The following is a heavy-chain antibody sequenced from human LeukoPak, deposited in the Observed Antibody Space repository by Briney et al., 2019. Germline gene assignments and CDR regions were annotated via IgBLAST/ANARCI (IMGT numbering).Heavy chain of an antibody. D-gene: IGHD5-12*01. Sequence: GGSLRLSCAASGFTFSSYSMKWVRQAPEKGLEWVSSISSSSSYIYYAYSVKGRFTISRDNAKNSLYLQMNSLRAEDTAVYYCARAESIVATIDYWGQGTLVTVSS. J-gene: IGHJ4*02. V-gene: IGHV3-21*01. CDR1: GFTFSSYS. CDR3: ARAESIVATIDY. CDR2: ISSSSSYI.